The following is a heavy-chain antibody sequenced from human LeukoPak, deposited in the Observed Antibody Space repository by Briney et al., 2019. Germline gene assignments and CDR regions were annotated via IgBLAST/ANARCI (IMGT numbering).Heavy chain of an antibody. D-gene: IGHD3-22*01. V-gene: IGHV3-7*01. Sequence: GGSLRLSCAASGFTFSSYWMSWVRQAPGKGLEWVANIKQDGSEKYYVDSVKGRFTISRDNAKNSLYLQMNSLRAEDTAVYYCARDGIVVAQADAFDIWAKGQWSPSLQ. CDR1: GFTFSSYW. J-gene: IGHJ3*02. CDR2: IKQDGSEK. CDR3: ARDGIVVAQADAFDI.